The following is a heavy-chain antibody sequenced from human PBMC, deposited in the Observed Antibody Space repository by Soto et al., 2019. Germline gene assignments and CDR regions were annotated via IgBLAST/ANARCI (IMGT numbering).Heavy chain of an antibody. CDR1: GFTFSSYS. CDR3: ARHPERIAESGWFDP. D-gene: IGHD6-13*01. V-gene: IGHV3-48*01. Sequence: EVQLVESGGGLVQPGGSLRLSCAASGFTFSSYSMNWVRQAPGKGLEWVSYISSSSSTIYYADSVKGRFTISRDNAKNSLYLQMNSLRAEDTAVYYCARHPERIAESGWFDPLGQGTLVTVSS. J-gene: IGHJ5*02. CDR2: ISSSSSTI.